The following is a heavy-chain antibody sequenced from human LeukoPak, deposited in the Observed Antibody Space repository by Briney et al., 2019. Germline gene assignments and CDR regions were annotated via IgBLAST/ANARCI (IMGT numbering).Heavy chain of an antibody. V-gene: IGHV4-59*01. CDR3: ARGPAVTTYTDVVFDI. CDR2: MYYSGST. CDR1: GGSISSYY. J-gene: IGHJ3*02. D-gene: IGHD4-17*01. Sequence: SETLSLTCTVSGGSISSYYWSWIRQPPGKGLEWIGYMYYSGSTNYNPSLKSRVTISVDTSKNQFSLKLSSVTAADTAVYYCARGPAVTTYTDVVFDIWGQGTMVTVSS.